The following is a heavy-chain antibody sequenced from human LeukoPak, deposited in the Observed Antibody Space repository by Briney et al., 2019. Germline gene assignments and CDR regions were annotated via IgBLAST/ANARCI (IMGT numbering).Heavy chain of an antibody. V-gene: IGHV4-59*08. CDR2: IYYSGTT. Sequence: SETLSFTCTVSGGSISGLYWSWIRQPPGKGLEWIGFIYYSGTTYYNPSLKSRVTIVIDTSSNQFSLRVRSVTAADTAVYYCARHVMRNHPGGSSYTHAFDTWGQGTRVTVSS. D-gene: IGHD2-8*02. CDR1: GGSISGLY. J-gene: IGHJ3*02. CDR3: ARHVMRNHPGGSSYTHAFDT.